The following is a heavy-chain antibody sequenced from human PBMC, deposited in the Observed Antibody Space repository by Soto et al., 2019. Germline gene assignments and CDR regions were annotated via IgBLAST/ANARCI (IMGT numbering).Heavy chain of an antibody. Sequence: SETLSLTCAVSGGSISSGGYSWSWIRQPPGKGLEWIGYIYHSGSTYYNPSLKSRVTISVDRSKNQFSLKLSSVTAADTAVYYCARVGIAARPVGWFDPWGQGTLVTVSS. CDR2: IYHSGST. D-gene: IGHD6-6*01. CDR1: GGSISSGGYS. J-gene: IGHJ5*02. V-gene: IGHV4-30-2*01. CDR3: ARVGIAARPVGWFDP.